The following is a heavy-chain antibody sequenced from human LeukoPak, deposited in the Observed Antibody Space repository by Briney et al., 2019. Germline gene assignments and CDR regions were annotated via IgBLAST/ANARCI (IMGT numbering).Heavy chain of an antibody. CDR3: ARQEDILTGYYVY. D-gene: IGHD3-9*01. Sequence: GASLQISCKGSGSIFTSYWIGWVRQLPGKGLEWMGIIYPGDSDTRYSPSFQGQVTISADKSISTAYLQWSSLKASDTAMYYCARQEDILTGYYVYWGQGTLVTVPS. J-gene: IGHJ4*02. V-gene: IGHV5-51*01. CDR2: IYPGDSDT. CDR1: GSIFTSYW.